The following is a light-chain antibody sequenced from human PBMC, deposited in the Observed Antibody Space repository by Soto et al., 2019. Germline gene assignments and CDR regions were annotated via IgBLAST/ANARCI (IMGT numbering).Light chain of an antibody. J-gene: IGLJ2*01. CDR1: RSNIGAGYD. CDR2: GNN. CDR3: HSYDNSLSGVV. V-gene: IGLV1-40*01. Sequence: QSVLTQPPSVSGAPGQRVTISCTGDRSNIGAGYDVHWYQQFPGTAPKLVIYGNNNRPSGVPDRFSGSKSGTSASLAITGLQAEDEADYYCHSYDNSLSGVVFGGGTKVTVL.